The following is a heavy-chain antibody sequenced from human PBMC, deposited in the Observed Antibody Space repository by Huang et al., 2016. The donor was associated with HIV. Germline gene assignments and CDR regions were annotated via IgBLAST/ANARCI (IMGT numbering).Heavy chain of an antibody. CDR1: GFTFRDHP. CDR2: ISFDGRNK. Sequence: QVQLVESGGGVVQPGRSLRLSCAVSGFTFRDHPMHWVRQAAGNGLEWVAVISFDGRNKFYADFVRGRFTISRDNSKNILYLQLNSLTPADTSIYYCARDTTTVAGLDFWGQGALVTVSS. J-gene: IGHJ4*02. D-gene: IGHD6-19*01. V-gene: IGHV3-30*14. CDR3: ARDTTTVAGLDF.